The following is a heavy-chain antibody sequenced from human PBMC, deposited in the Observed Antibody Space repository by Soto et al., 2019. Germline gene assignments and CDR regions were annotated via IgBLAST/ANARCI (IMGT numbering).Heavy chain of an antibody. CDR2: ITGISARI. D-gene: IGHD3-16*01. CDR1: DSTIRRYA. J-gene: IGHJ3*01. V-gene: IGHV3-23*01. Sequence: PGGSLRLSCAASDSTIRRYAMSWVRQAPGKGLEWVSGITGISARIYYADSVRGRFTISRDNSKNTLYLQMDTLRAEDTAIYYCAKNGDFDYDAFDVWGQGTVVTVSS. CDR3: AKNGDFDYDAFDV.